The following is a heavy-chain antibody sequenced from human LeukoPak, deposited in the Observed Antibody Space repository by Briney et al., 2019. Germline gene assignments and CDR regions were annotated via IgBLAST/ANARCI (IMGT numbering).Heavy chain of an antibody. CDR1: GYSISSGYY. Sequence: SETLSLTCAVSGYSISSGYYWGWIRQPPGKGLEWIGSIYHSGSTYYNPSLKRRVTISVDTSKNQFSLKLSSVTAADTAVYYCARGFARGYSYGYYFDYWGQGTLVTVSS. CDR3: ARGFARGYSYGYYFDY. J-gene: IGHJ4*02. D-gene: IGHD5-18*01. V-gene: IGHV4-38-2*01. CDR2: IYHSGST.